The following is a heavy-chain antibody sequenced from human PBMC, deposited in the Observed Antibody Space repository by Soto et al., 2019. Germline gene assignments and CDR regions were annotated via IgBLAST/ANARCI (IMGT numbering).Heavy chain of an antibody. CDR1: GYTFTSYG. CDR3: ASADYGNYGSGDAFDI. D-gene: IGHD4-17*01. CDR2: ISAYNGNT. J-gene: IGHJ3*02. V-gene: IGHV1-18*01. Sequence: QVPLVQSGAEVKKPGASVKVSCKASGYTFTSYGISWVRQAPGQGLEWMGWISAYNGNTNYAQKLQGRVTMTTDTSTSTACMELRSLRSDDTAVYYCASADYGNYGSGDAFDIWGQGTMVTVSS.